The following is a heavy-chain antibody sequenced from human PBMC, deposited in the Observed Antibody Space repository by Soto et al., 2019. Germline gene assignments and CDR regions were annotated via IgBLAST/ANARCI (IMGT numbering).Heavy chain of an antibody. V-gene: IGHV4-34*01. CDR3: VRIRYQLPSSGLWHDP. J-gene: IGHJ5*02. D-gene: IGHD3-16*01. Sequence: SETLSLTCAVYGGFLSESYWTWIRQPPGKGLEWIGEINHVGGTNYNPSLKSRVTMSVDTSQNQFSLRLISVTAADTAMYFCVRIRYQLPSSGLWHDPWGQGTPVTAAS. CDR2: INHVGGT. CDR1: GGFLSESY.